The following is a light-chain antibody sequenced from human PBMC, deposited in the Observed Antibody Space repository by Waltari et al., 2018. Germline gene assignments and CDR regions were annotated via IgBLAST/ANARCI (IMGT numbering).Light chain of an antibody. J-gene: IGKJ3*01. Sequence: DIQMTQSPSSLSASVGDRVTITCRASQTISNYLHWYQQKPGKAPKLLIYAASSLQSGVPSRFSGSGSGTDFTLTINSLQPEDFATYYCQQSYRTLTFGPGTKVDLQ. CDR3: QQSYRTLT. CDR2: AAS. V-gene: IGKV1-39*01. CDR1: QTISNY.